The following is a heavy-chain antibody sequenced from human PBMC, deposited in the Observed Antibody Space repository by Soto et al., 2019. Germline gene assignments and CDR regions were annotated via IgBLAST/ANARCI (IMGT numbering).Heavy chain of an antibody. D-gene: IGHD3-10*01. J-gene: IGHJ4*02. CDR2: IWYDGSNK. V-gene: IGHV3-33*01. Sequence: QVQLVESGGGVVQPGRSLRLSCAASGFTFSSYGMHWVRQAPVKGLEWVAVIWYDGSNKYYADSVKGRFTISRDNSKNTLYLQMNSLRAEDTAVYYCARAGVGFGELFVDYWGQGTLVTVSS. CDR3: ARAGVGFGELFVDY. CDR1: GFTFSSYG.